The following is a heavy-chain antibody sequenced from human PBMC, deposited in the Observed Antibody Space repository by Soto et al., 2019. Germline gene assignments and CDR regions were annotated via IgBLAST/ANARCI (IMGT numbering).Heavy chain of an antibody. CDR1: GGTFSSYA. CDR2: IIPIFGTA. CDR3: AGDSIVVVTAAYYYYYGMDV. Sequence: SVKVSCKASGGTFSSYAISWVRQAPGQGLEWMGGIIPIFGTANYARKFQGRVTITADKSTSTAYMELSSLRSEDTAVYYCAGDSIVVVTAAYYYYYGMDVWGQGTTVTVSS. D-gene: IGHD2-21*02. J-gene: IGHJ6*02. V-gene: IGHV1-69*06.